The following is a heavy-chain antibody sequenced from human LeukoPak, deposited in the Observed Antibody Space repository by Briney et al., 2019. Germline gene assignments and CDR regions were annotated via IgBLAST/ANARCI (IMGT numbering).Heavy chain of an antibody. CDR1: GGSISSSSYY. V-gene: IGHV4-39*01. D-gene: IGHD3-3*01. CDR2: IYYSGST. Sequence: KTSETLSLTCTVSGGSISSSSYYWGWIRQPPGKGLEWIGSIYYSGSTYYNPSLKSRVTISVDTSKNQFSLKLSSVTAADTAVYYCARLLFNYYDFWSGYQEPDYYYYMDVWGKGTTVTVSS. CDR3: ARLLFNYYDFWSGYQEPDYYYYMDV. J-gene: IGHJ6*03.